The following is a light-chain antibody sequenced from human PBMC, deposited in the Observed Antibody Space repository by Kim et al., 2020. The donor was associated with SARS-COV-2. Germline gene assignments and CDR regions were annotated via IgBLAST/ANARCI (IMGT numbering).Light chain of an antibody. V-gene: IGLV1-44*01. Sequence: QSVLTQPPSASGTPGQRVTISCSGSRSNIGRNSVNWYQQFPGTAPKILIYSNDQRSSGVPDRFSGSKSGTAASLAISDLRSEDEAEYFCAAWDDSLNVVCGGGTHLPVL. CDR3: AAWDDSLNVV. J-gene: IGLJ2*01. CDR2: SND. CDR1: RSNIGRNS.